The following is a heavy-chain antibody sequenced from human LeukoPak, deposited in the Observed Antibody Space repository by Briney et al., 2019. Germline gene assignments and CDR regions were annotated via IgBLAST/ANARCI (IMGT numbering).Heavy chain of an antibody. Sequence: GGSLRLSCAASGFTFSSYAMSWVRQAPGKGLEWVSAISGSGSSTYYADSVKGRFTISRDNSKNMLYLQMGSMRAEDTAVFYCAKYRGDGYNYNIFDYWGQGTLVTVSS. CDR3: AKYRGDGYNYNIFDY. V-gene: IGHV3-23*01. CDR1: GFTFSSYA. J-gene: IGHJ4*02. D-gene: IGHD5-24*01. CDR2: ISGSGSST.